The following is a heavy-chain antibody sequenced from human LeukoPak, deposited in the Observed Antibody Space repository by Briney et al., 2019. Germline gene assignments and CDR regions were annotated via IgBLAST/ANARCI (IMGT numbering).Heavy chain of an antibody. J-gene: IGHJ3*02. Sequence: GGSLRLSCVASGFTFSNYWMHWVRQAPGKGLVWVSRIHSDGSSTTSADSVKGRFTICRDNAENTLYLQMNSLRAEDTAVYFCARGNAHAFDIWGQGTMVTVSS. CDR2: IHSDGSST. D-gene: IGHD1-1*01. V-gene: IGHV3-74*01. CDR3: ARGNAHAFDI. CDR1: GFTFSNYW.